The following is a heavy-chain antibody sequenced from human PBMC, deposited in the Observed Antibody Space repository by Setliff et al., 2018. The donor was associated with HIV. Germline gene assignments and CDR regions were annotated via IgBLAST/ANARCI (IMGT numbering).Heavy chain of an antibody. J-gene: IGHJ4*02. V-gene: IGHV4-61*05. CDR3: AAATTLDY. CDR1: GGSISSTSYY. Sequence: SETLSLTCTVSGGSISSTSYYWGWIRQSPGKGLEWIGHIYTTGRTNYNPSLKSRVTISLDTSKNQFFLRLSSVTAADTAVYYCAAATTLDYWGQGTLVTVSS. CDR2: IYTTGRT. D-gene: IGHD1-26*01.